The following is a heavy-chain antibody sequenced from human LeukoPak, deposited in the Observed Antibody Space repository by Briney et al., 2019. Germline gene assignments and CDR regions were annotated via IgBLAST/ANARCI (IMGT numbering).Heavy chain of an antibody. CDR3: ARDRVGATNGFFDY. CDR2: ISSSSSYI. Sequence: PGGSLRLSCAASGFTFSYYWMTWVRQAPGKGLEWVSSISSSSSYIYYADSVKGRFTISRDNAKNSLYLQMNSLRAEDTAVYYCARDRVGATNGFFDYWGQGTLVTVSS. V-gene: IGHV3-21*01. D-gene: IGHD1-26*01. J-gene: IGHJ4*02. CDR1: GFTFSYYW.